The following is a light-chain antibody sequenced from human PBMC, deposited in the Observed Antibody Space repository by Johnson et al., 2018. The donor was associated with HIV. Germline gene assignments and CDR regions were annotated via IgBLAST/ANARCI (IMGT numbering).Light chain of an antibody. V-gene: IGLV1-51*01. J-gene: IGLJ1*01. CDR1: SSNIGNNY. CDR2: DNN. CDR3: GTWDSSLSAGV. Sequence: LTQPPSVSAAPGQKVTISCSGSSSNIGNNYVSWYQQLQGTAPKLLIYDNNKRPSGIPDRFSGSKSGTSATLGITGLQTGDEADYYCGTWDSSLSAGVFGTGTKVTVL.